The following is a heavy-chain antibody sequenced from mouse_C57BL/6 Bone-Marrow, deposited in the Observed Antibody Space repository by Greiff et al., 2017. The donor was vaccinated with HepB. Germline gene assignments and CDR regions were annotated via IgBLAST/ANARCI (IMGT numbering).Heavy chain of an antibody. CDR2: INYDGSST. V-gene: IGHV5-16*01. CDR3: ARDSWGFAY. CDR1: GFTFSDYY. Sequence: EVKLVESEGGLVQPGSSMKLSCTASGFTFSDYYMAWVRQVPEKGLEWVANINYDGSSTYYLDSLKSRFIISRDNAKNILYLQMSSLKSEDTATYYCARDSWGFAYWGQGTLVTVSA. J-gene: IGHJ3*01. D-gene: IGHD1-1*01.